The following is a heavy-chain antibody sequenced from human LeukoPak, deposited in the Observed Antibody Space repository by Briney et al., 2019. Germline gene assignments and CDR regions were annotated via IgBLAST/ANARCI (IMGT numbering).Heavy chain of an antibody. D-gene: IGHD5-18*01. Sequence: ASVKVSCKASGYTFTVHYMHWVRQAPGQGLEWMGWVNPDSGDTEYAPKFQGRVTMTRDTSISTAYMGLSRLQSDDTAVYYCVADFRYTMSSYWFAPWGQGTLVTVSS. CDR3: VADFRYTMSSYWFAP. CDR2: VNPDSGDT. CDR1: GYTFTVHY. J-gene: IGHJ5*02. V-gene: IGHV1-2*02.